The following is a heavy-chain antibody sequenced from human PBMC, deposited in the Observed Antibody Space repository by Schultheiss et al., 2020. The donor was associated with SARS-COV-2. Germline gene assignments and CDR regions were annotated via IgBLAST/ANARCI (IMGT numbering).Heavy chain of an antibody. J-gene: IGHJ5*02. Sequence: GGSLRLSCAASGFTFSNAWMNWVRQAPGKGLEWVSSISSSSTIYYADSVKGRFTISRDNAKNSLYLQMNSLRAEDTAVYYCARVYSNYWFDPWGQGTLVTVSS. CDR2: ISSSSTI. CDR3: ARVYSNYWFDP. V-gene: IGHV3-69-1*01. D-gene: IGHD4-11*01. CDR1: GFTFSNAW.